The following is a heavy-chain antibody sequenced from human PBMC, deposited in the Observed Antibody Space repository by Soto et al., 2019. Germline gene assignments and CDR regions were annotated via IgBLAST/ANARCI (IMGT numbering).Heavy chain of an antibody. V-gene: IGHV1-3*04. CDR2: IDTGSGDT. Sequence: ASVKVSCKASGNTFTTYAVHWVRQAPGQGLEYMGWIDTGSGDTRYSQKFQARITITRDTSASTAYLDLNSLTFEDTAVYYCARLELSGHRDWGPGTLVTVSS. CDR3: ARLELSGHRD. CDR1: GNTFTTYA. D-gene: IGHD3-3*01. J-gene: IGHJ4*02.